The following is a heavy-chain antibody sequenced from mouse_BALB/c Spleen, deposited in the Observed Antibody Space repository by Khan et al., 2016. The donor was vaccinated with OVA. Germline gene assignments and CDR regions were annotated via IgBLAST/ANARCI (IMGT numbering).Heavy chain of an antibody. V-gene: IGHV5-6-3*01. J-gene: IGHJ2*01. CDR1: GFTFSSYG. CDR2: INSNGGST. CDR3: ARMARTIN. Sequence: EVMLVESGGGLVQPGGSLKLSCAASGFTFSSYGMSWVRQTPDKRLELVATINSNGGSTHYPDSVKGRFTISRDNAKNTLYLQMSSLKSEDTAMYYCARMARTINWGQGTTLTVSS.